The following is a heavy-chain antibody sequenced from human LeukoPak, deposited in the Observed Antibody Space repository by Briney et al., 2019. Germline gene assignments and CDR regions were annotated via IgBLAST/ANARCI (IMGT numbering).Heavy chain of an antibody. J-gene: IGHJ4*02. Sequence: GGSLRLSCAASGFTFSSFGMSWVRQAPGKGLEWVSAISSTGGTAYYADSVKGRFTISRDNSKNTLYLVMNSLRAEDTAVYYCARDFWGYNYFDYWGQGSLVTVSS. CDR1: GFTFSSFG. CDR3: ARDFWGYNYFDY. V-gene: IGHV3-23*01. CDR2: ISSTGGTA. D-gene: IGHD5-18*01.